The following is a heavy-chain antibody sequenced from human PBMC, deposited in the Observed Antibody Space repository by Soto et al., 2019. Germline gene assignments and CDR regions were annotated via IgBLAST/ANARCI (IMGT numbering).Heavy chain of an antibody. J-gene: IGHJ5*02. V-gene: IGHV2-5*01. D-gene: IGHD3-22*01. CDR1: GFSRSTSGVG. CDR2: IFWHDDK. CDR3: AHICPSSPNDKDSSASSWWFDP. Sequence: QISLQESGLMLLKPTQTLTLTCTFSGFSRSTSGVGVGWIRQPPGKSLEWLALIFWHDDKRYSPSLKSTLSNTMDTAKNQVVLTMSNMGPVDTGTYYCAHICPSSPNDKDSSASSWWFDPWGQGALVTVSS.